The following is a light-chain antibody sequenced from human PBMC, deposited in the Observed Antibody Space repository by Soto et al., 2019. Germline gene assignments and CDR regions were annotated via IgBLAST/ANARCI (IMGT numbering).Light chain of an antibody. CDR1: QSVSSSY. J-gene: IGKJ5*01. CDR2: RAS. Sequence: EIVLTQSPGPLSLSPGERATLSCRASQSVSSSYLAWYQQKPGQAPRLLIYRASSRATGIPDRFSGSGSGTDFPLTISRLEPEDFAVYYCQHQGDSPPITFGQWTRLEIK. CDR3: QHQGDSPPIT. V-gene: IGKV3-20*01.